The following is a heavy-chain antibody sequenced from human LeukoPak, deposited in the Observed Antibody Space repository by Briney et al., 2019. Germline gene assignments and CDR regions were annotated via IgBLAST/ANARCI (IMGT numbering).Heavy chain of an antibody. Sequence: SETLSLTCTVSGGSISSYYWSWIRQPPGKGPEWIGYIYYSGSTNYNPSLKSRVTISVDTSKNQFSLKLSSVTAADTAVYYCARGTGPLVYYYYYMDVWGKGTTVTVSS. V-gene: IGHV4-59*01. CDR2: IYYSGST. D-gene: IGHD4-17*01. CDR3: ARGTGPLVYYYYYMDV. CDR1: GGSISSYY. J-gene: IGHJ6*03.